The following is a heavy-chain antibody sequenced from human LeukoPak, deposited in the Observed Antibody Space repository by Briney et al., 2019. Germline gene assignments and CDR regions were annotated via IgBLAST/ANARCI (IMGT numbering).Heavy chain of an antibody. J-gene: IGHJ5*02. Sequence: GALRLSCAASGFTFINYRMTWVRQAPGKGLEWVSSISSTSAYTFYADSVQGRFTISRDNAKTSLYLQMNSLRAEATAVYYCARPRTWGQGTLVTVSS. CDR3: ARPRT. CDR2: ISSTSAYT. CDR1: GFTFINYR. V-gene: IGHV3-21*01.